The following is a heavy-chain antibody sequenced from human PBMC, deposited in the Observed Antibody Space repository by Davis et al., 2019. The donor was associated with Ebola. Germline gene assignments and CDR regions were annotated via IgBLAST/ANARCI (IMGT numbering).Heavy chain of an antibody. D-gene: IGHD3-3*01. Sequence: SLKISCAASGFTFDDYAMHWVRQAPGKGLEWVSGISWNSGSIGYADSVKGRFTISRDNAKNSLYLQMNSLRAEDTAVYYCARDLPYYDFWSGYYRYWGQGTLVTVSS. CDR3: ARDLPYYDFWSGYYRY. V-gene: IGHV3-9*01. CDR2: ISWNSGSI. J-gene: IGHJ4*02. CDR1: GFTFDDYA.